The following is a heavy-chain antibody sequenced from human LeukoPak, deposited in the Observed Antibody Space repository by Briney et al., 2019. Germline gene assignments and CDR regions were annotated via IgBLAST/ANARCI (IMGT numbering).Heavy chain of an antibody. CDR2: IYHSGST. J-gene: IGHJ4*02. CDR1: GYSISSGYY. V-gene: IGHV4-38-2*02. CDR3: AGDFWSGYYFRD. Sequence: SETLSLTCSFSGYSISSGYYWGWIRQPPGQGLEWIGNIYHSGSTYYNPSLKSRVTISVDTSKNQFSLKLSSVTAADTAVYYCAGDFWSGYYFRDWGQGTLVTVSS. D-gene: IGHD3-3*01.